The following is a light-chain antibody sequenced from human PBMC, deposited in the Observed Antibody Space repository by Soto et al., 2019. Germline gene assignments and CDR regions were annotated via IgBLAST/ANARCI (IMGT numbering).Light chain of an antibody. CDR1: QSVNDNY. Sequence: EIVLTQSPGTLSLSPRERATLSCRASQSVNDNYLAWYQHKPGQAPRLLIYGASSRAPGIPDRFSGSGSGTDFTLTISRLEPEDFAIYYCLQYAASPRTFGQGTQVEVK. V-gene: IGKV3-20*01. CDR2: GAS. CDR3: LQYAASPRT. J-gene: IGKJ1*01.